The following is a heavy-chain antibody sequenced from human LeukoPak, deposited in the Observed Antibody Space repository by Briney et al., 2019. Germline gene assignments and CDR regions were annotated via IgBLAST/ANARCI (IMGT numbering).Heavy chain of an antibody. CDR2: IIGDGSIT. CDR1: GFSFSRHW. V-gene: IGHV3-74*01. Sequence: GGSLRLSCEASGFSFSRHWMHWVRQAPGKGLVWVSRIIGDGSITSYADSVKGRFTISRDNAKSTVHLQMNSLRVEDTAVYYCAREGSGVVTLGHWGQGTLVTVSS. CDR3: AREGSGVVTLGH. J-gene: IGHJ1*01. D-gene: IGHD2-21*02.